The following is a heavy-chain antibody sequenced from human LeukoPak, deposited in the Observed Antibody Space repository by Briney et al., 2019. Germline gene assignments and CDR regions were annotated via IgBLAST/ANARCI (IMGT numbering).Heavy chain of an antibody. D-gene: IGHD6-19*01. J-gene: IGHJ4*02. Sequence: GGSLRLSCAASGFTFSSHAMNWVRQAPGKGLEWVSSLSESGVTTDYADSVKGRFTISRDNSKNTLYLQMNSLRADDTAVYYCAKQWLVGNWGQGTLVTVSS. CDR2: LSESGVTT. V-gene: IGHV3-23*01. CDR3: AKQWLVGN. CDR1: GFTFSSHA.